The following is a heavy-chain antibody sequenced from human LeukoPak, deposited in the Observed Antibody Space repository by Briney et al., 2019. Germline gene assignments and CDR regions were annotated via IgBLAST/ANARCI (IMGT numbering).Heavy chain of an antibody. J-gene: IGHJ4*02. V-gene: IGHV3-21*01. CDR2: ISKSGTYI. CDR3: AREEPEWTIDY. D-gene: IGHD1-14*01. Sequence: GGSLRLSCAASGFTFRDYTMNWVRQAPGKGLEWVSAISKSGTYIKYADSVKGRFTVSRDNAKNSLFLQMNSLGVEDTAVYYCAREEPEWTIDYWGQGTLVTVSS. CDR1: GFTFRDYT.